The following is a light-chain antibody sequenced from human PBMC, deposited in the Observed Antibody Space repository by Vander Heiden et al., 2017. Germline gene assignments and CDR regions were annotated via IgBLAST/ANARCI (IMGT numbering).Light chain of an antibody. Sequence: EIVLTQSPATLSLSPGERATLSCRASQSVSSYLAWYQQKPGQAPRLLIYDASNRATGIQARFSGSGYGTDFTLTISSLEPEDFAVYYCQQRSNGPLSLTFGGGTKVEIK. V-gene: IGKV3-11*01. CDR1: QSVSSY. CDR3: QQRSNGPLSLT. J-gene: IGKJ4*01. CDR2: DAS.